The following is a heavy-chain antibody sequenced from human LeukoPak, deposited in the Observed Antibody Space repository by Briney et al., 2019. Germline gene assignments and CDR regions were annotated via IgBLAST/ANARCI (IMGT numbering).Heavy chain of an antibody. CDR2: IYYSGST. V-gene: IGHV4-59*08. Sequence: SETLSLTCTVSGGSISSYYWSWIRQPPGKGLEWIGYIYYSGSTNYNPSLKGRVTISVDTSKNQFSLKLSSVTAADTAVYYCARQTYNYYMDVWGKGTTVTISS. D-gene: IGHD2-2*02. CDR3: ARQTYNYYMDV. CDR1: GGSISSYY. J-gene: IGHJ6*03.